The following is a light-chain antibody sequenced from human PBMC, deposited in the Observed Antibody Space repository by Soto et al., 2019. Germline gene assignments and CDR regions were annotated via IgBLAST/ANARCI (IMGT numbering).Light chain of an antibody. Sequence: QSVLTQPPSASGTPGQRVTISCSGSNSNIGSNTVNWYQXXPGTEXXXIIXGHXXRHPRVHDRFSRSKSGTSASLDISGLRSEDESDYYCATWDDSLNGYVFGTWAKVTGL. J-gene: IGLJ1*01. V-gene: IGLV1-44*01. CDR1: NSNIGSNT. CDR2: GHX. CDR3: ATWDDSLNGYV.